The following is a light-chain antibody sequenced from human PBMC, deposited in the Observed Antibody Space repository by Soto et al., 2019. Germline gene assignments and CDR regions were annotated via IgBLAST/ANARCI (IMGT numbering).Light chain of an antibody. J-gene: IGKJ2*01. CDR3: QQSYGTSRT. V-gene: IGKV1-39*01. Sequence: DLQMAQSPSSLSASIGDRVTITCRTSQSISSHLNWYQHKPGRGPKLLIFGASTLQFRVPSRFSGSGSGTDFTLTISGLHPEDFATYYCQQSYGTSRTFGQGTRLEVK. CDR2: GAS. CDR1: QSISSH.